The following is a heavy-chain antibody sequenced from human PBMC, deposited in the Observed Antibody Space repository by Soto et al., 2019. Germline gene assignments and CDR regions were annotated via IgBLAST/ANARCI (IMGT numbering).Heavy chain of an antibody. CDR1: GFTFNNYA. CDR3: AKDRLAGNFDY. CDR2: ISATGGST. Sequence: GGSLRLSCAASGFTFNNYAMNWVRQAPGKGLEWVATISATGGSTYYADSVMGRFTISRDNSKNTLYLQMNGLRVEDTAVYYCAKDRLAGNFDYWGQGTQVTVSS. V-gene: IGHV3-23*01. J-gene: IGHJ4*02.